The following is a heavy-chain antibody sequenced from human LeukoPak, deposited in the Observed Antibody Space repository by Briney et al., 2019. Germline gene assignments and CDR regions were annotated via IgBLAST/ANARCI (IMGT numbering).Heavy chain of an antibody. CDR2: IWYDGSNK. J-gene: IGHJ4*02. D-gene: IGHD3-22*01. CDR1: GFTFSSYG. CDR3: SKAYYYDSSGYIPYFDY. Sequence: GRSLRLSRAASGFTFSSYGMHWVRQAPGKGLEWVAVIWYDGSNKYYADSVKGQFTISRDNSENTLYLQMNRLRAEDTAVYYCSKAYYYDSSGYIPYFDYWGQGTLVTVSS. V-gene: IGHV3-33*06.